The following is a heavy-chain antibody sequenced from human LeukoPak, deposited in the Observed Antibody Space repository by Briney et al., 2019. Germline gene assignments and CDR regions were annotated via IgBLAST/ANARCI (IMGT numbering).Heavy chain of an antibody. J-gene: IGHJ4*02. CDR2: ISAYNGNT. V-gene: IGHV1-18*01. CDR3: ARVRFEQWLVPTYYFDY. D-gene: IGHD6-19*01. Sequence: ASVKVSCKASGYTFTSYGISWVRQAPGQGLEWMGWISAYNGNTNYAQKLQGRVTMTTDTSTSTAYMELRSLRSDDTAVYYCARVRFEQWLVPTYYFDYWGQGTLVTVSS. CDR1: GYTFTSYG.